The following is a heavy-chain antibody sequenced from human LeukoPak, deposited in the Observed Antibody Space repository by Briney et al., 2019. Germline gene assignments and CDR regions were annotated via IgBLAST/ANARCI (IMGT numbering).Heavy chain of an antibody. CDR3: ARDGALGSSSSLIHFDY. CDR2: INPNSGGT. V-gene: IGHV1-2*02. J-gene: IGHJ4*02. Sequence: ASVKVSCKASGYTFTGYYMHWVRQAPGQGLEWMGWINPNSGGTNYAQKFQGRVTMTRDTSISTAYMELSRLRSDDTAVYYCARDGALGSSSSLIHFDYWGQGTLVTVSS. CDR1: GYTFTGYY. D-gene: IGHD6-13*01.